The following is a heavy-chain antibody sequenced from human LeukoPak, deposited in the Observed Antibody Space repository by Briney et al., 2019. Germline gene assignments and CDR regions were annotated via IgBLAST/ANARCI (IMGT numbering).Heavy chain of an antibody. D-gene: IGHD3-3*01. Sequence: GASVKVSCKASGFTFSSSGIQWVRQARGQRLEWIGWMVVDSGDTNYAQKFQGRATISRDMSTSTAYMELSSLRFDDTAVYYCAAEGKIRFLDVWGQGTTVTVSS. CDR1: GFTFSSSG. V-gene: IGHV1-58*02. CDR3: AAEGKIRFLDV. CDR2: MVVDSGDT. J-gene: IGHJ6*02.